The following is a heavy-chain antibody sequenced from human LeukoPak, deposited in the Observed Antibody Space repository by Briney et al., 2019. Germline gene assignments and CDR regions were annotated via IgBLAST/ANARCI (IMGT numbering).Heavy chain of an antibody. D-gene: IGHD6-13*01. CDR1: GFTLSSYA. CDR3: AKGRYSSSWYYCDI. J-gene: IGHJ3*02. CDR2: ISGSGGST. V-gene: IGHV3-23*01. Sequence: GGSLRLSCAGSGFTLSSYAMSWVRQAPGKGLEWVSVISGSGGSTYYADSVKGRFSISRDNSKNTLYLQMNSLKAEDTAEYYCAKGRYSSSWYYCDIWGQGTMVTVSS.